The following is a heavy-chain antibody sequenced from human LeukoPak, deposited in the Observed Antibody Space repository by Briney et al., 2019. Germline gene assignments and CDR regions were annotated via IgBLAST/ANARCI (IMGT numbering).Heavy chain of an antibody. D-gene: IGHD1-26*01. CDR1: GXTFSTYA. J-gene: IGHJ4*02. V-gene: IGHV3-23*01. CDR3: AKDEVVGATSDC. Sequence: GGSLRLSWAASGXTFSTYAMSWVRQAPGKGLEWVSTISGSGGNTYYADSVKGRFTISRDNSKNTLNLQMNSLRAEDTAVYYCAKDEVVGATSDCWGQGTLVTVSS. CDR2: ISGSGGNT.